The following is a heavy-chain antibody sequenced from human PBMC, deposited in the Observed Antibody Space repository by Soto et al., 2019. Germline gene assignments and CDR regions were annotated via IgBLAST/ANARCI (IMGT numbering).Heavy chain of an antibody. CDR1: GFTFTTYW. CDR3: AKDNSGLGDC. D-gene: IGHD6-19*01. CDR2: INSDGTTT. Sequence: GGSLRLSCAASGFTFTTYWMHWVRQAPGKGLMWVSRINSDGTTTNYADSVKGRFTISRDNAKNTVYLQMDSLRPEDTAVYYCAKDNSGLGDCWGQGTLVTVSS. V-gene: IGHV3-74*01. J-gene: IGHJ4*02.